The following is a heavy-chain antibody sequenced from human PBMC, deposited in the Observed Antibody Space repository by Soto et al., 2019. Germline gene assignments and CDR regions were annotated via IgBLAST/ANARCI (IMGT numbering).Heavy chain of an antibody. CDR1: GFTFSSYA. J-gene: IGHJ6*02. D-gene: IGHD6-13*01. Sequence: EVQLLESGGGLVQPGGSLRLSCAASGFTFSSYAMSCVRQAPGKGLEWVSAISGSGGSTYYADSVKGRFTISRDNSKKTLYLQMNSLRAEDTAVYYCASPGRSSSWYDLWGMDVWGRGTTVTVSS. CDR3: ASPGRSSSWYDLWGMDV. CDR2: ISGSGGST. V-gene: IGHV3-23*01.